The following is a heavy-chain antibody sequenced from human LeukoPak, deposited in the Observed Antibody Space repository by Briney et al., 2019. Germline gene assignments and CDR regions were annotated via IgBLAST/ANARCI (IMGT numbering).Heavy chain of an antibody. D-gene: IGHD3-3*01. CDR3: ARGYCSSTSCEQIGRHLRFLEWLFPAFDY. Sequence: ASVKVSCKASGYTFTSYDINWVRQATGQGLEWMGWMNPNSGNTGYAQKFQGRVTMTRDTSTSTVYMELSSLRSEDTAVYYCARGYCSSTSCEQIGRHLRFLEWLFPAFDYWGQGTLVTVSS. CDR1: GYTFTSYD. CDR2: MNPNSGNT. V-gene: IGHV1-8*01. J-gene: IGHJ4*02.